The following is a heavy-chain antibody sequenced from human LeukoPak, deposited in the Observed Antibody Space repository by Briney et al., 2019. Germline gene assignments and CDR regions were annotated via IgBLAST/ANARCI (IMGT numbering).Heavy chain of an antibody. CDR2: ITAGGATT. CDR3: ANAQVFGTPHFEY. Sequence: GGSLRLSCAASGFTFNSYSMHWVRQAPGKGLDWVSSITAGGATTYYADSVKGRFSIARDNSKNTLYLQMNSLRVEDTAVYYCANAQVFGTPHFEYWGQGTLVTVSS. CDR1: GFTFNSYS. J-gene: IGHJ4*02. D-gene: IGHD3-3*01. V-gene: IGHV3-23*01.